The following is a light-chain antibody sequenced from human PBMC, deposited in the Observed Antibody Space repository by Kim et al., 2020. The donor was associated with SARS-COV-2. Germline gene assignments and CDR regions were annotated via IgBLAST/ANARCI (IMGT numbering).Light chain of an antibody. V-gene: IGKV3-15*01. J-gene: IGKJ4*01. CDR3: QQYSDWPLT. Sequence: VSPGERAALPCRASQSVSSNLAWYQQKPGQAPRLLIYGASTRATGIPVRFSGSGSGTEFTLTISSLQSEDFVVYYCQQYSDWPLTFGGGTKLEI. CDR2: GAS. CDR1: QSVSSN.